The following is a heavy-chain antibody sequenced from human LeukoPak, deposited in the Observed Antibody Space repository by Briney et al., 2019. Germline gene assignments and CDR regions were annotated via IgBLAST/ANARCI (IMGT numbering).Heavy chain of an antibody. V-gene: IGHV5-51*01. J-gene: IGHJ6*02. CDR3: AGNRDYYDSSGANYYYYGMDV. CDR2: IYPSDSDT. Sequence: GASLKISCQGSGYRFTSYWIGWVRQMPGKGLEWMGIIYPSDSDTRYSPSFQGQVTISADKSIRTAYLQWSSLKASDTAMYYCAGNRDYYDSSGANYYYYGMDVWGQGTTVTVSS. CDR1: GYRFTSYW. D-gene: IGHD3-22*01.